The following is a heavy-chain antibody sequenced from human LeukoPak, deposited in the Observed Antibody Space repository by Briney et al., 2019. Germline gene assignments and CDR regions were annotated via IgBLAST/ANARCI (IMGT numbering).Heavy chain of an antibody. CDR2: IYYSGSP. CDR3: ARRVSGSYYVSNYFDY. V-gene: IGHV4-39*01. J-gene: IGHJ4*02. CDR1: GGSISSSSYY. Sequence: SETLSLTCTVSGGSISSSSYYWGWIRQPPGKGLEWIGSIYYSGSPYYNPSLKSRVTISVDTSKNQFSLKLSSVTAADTAVYYCARRVSGSYYVSNYFDYWGQGTLVTVSS. D-gene: IGHD1-26*01.